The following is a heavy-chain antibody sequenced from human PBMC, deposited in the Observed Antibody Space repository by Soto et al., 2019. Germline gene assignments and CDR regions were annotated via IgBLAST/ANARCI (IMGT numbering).Heavy chain of an antibody. CDR3: TRGPRPIATGTGAY. J-gene: IGHJ4*02. CDR1: GFIFKMYW. CDR2: IYNDGTYS. Sequence: GGSLRLSCAASGFIFKMYWMHWVRQSPGKGLVWISRIYNDGTYSDYADSVRGRFTISRDNVNDTLYLQMNNLRAEDSGLYYCTRGPRPIATGTGAYWGQGTQVTVSS. V-gene: IGHV3-74*01. D-gene: IGHD3-10*01.